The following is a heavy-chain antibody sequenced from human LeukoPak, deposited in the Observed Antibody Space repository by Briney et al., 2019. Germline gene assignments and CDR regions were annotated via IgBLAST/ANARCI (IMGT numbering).Heavy chain of an antibody. V-gene: IGHV4-30-4*01. CDR1: GGSISSGDYY. CDR2: IYYSGST. CDR3: TSYYYDSSGYLSLFDY. Sequence: SETLSLTCTVSGGSISSGDYYWSWIRQPPGKGLEWIGYIYYSGSTYYNPSLKSRVTISVDTSKNQFSLKLSSVTAADTAVYCCTSYYYDSSGYLSLFDYWGQGTLVTVSS. D-gene: IGHD3-22*01. J-gene: IGHJ4*02.